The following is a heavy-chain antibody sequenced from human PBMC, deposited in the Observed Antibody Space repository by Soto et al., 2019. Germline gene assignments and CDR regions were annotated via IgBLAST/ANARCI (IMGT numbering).Heavy chain of an antibody. Sequence: SQTLSLTCAISGDSVSSNSAAWNWIRQSPSRGLEWLGRTYYRSKWYNAYAVSVKSRITINPDTSKNQFSLQLNSVTPEDTAVYYCARDGSEIEYSSSWVFDYWGQGTLVTVSS. CDR3: ARDGSEIEYSSSWVFDY. CDR2: TYYRSKWYN. J-gene: IGHJ4*02. D-gene: IGHD6-6*01. V-gene: IGHV6-1*01. CDR1: GDSVSSNSAA.